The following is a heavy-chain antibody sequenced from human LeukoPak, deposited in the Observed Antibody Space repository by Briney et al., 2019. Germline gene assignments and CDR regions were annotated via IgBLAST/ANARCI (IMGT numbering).Heavy chain of an antibody. CDR1: GGSISSYY. D-gene: IGHD2-8*01. V-gene: IGHV4-59*08. CDR3: ARGYCTNGVCSRDAFDI. Sequence: PSETLSLTCTVSGGSISSYYWSWIRQPPGKGLEWIGYIYYSGSTNYNPSLKSRVTISVDTSKNQFSLKLSSVTAADTAVYYCARGYCTNGVCSRDAFDIWGQGTMVTVSS. J-gene: IGHJ3*02. CDR2: IYYSGST.